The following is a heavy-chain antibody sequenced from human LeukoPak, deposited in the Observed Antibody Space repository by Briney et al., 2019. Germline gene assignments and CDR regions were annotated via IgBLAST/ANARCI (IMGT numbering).Heavy chain of an antibody. Sequence: GGSLRLSCAASGFTFSNYAIHWVRQAPGKGLEFVSSISSNGISTYGNSVKGRFTISRDNSRNTVYLQMNSLRAEDTAVYYCARIVDHDYGDYYLDYWGQGTLVTVSS. CDR3: ARIVDHDYGDYYLDY. CDR1: GFTFSNYA. CDR2: ISSNGIST. V-gene: IGHV3-64*01. J-gene: IGHJ4*02. D-gene: IGHD4-17*01.